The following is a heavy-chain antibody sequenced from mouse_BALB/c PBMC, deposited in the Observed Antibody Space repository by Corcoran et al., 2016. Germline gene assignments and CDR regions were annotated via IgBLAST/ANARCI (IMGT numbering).Heavy chain of an antibody. Sequence: EVQLQQSGPEVVKPGASVKMFCKASGYTFTSYVMHWVIQKPGQGLEWIGYIYPYNDGTRCNEKFKGKATLTSDKSSSTAYMELSSLTSEDSAVYYCAREVPGGNPFDYWGQGTTLTVSS. J-gene: IGHJ2*01. CDR1: GYTFTSYV. CDR3: AREVPGGNPFDY. CDR2: IYPYNDGT. D-gene: IGHD2-1*01. V-gene: IGHV1S136*01.